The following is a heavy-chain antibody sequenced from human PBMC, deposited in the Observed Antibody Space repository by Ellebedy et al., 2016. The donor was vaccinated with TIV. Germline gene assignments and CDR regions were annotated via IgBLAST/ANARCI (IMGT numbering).Heavy chain of an antibody. CDR2: IKQDGSEK. J-gene: IGHJ4*02. D-gene: IGHD4-17*01. CDR1: GFTFSSYW. Sequence: PGGSLRLSCAASGFTFSSYWMCWVRQAPGKGLEWVASIKQDGSEKSYVDSVKGRFTVSRDNAKNSLYLQMDSLRVEDTAVYYCLVTTRSRSFDYWGQGTLVTVSS. V-gene: IGHV3-7*03. CDR3: LVTTRSRSFDY.